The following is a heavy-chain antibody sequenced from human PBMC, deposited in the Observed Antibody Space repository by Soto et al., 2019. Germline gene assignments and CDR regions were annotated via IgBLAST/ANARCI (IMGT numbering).Heavy chain of an antibody. CDR2: IKHDGSEQ. D-gene: IGHD1-1*01. CDR3: ARAMGTDG. J-gene: IGHJ6*04. V-gene: IGHV3-7*04. Sequence: GSLRLSCAASGFTFSRYWMDWVRQAPRKGLEWVATIKHDGSEQYYVDSVKGRFIVSRDNAKNSLFLQMNGLRVEDTAVYFCARAMGTDGWGKGTTVTVSS. CDR1: GFTFSRYW.